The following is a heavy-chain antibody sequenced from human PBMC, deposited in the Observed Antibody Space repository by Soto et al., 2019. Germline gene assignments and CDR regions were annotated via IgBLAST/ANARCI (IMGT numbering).Heavy chain of an antibody. CDR1: GYTFTSYY. Sequence: ASVKVSCKASGYTFTSYYMHWVRQAPGQGLEWMGIINPSGGSTSYAQKFQGRVTMTRDTSTSTVYMELSSLRSEDTAVYYCARDFGSSKVTAYYYYYGMDVWGQGTTVTVSS. CDR3: ARDFGSSKVTAYYYYYGMDV. D-gene: IGHD3-3*01. CDR2: INPSGGST. J-gene: IGHJ6*02. V-gene: IGHV1-46*01.